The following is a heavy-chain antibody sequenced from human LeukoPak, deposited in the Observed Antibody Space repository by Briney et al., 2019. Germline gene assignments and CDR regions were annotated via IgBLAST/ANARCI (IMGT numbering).Heavy chain of an antibody. J-gene: IGHJ3*02. CDR3: ARDSGSGLLRYFDWLSSSDAFDI. CDR1: GGSISSYY. CDR2: IYTSGST. D-gene: IGHD3-9*01. Sequence: SETLSLTCTVSGGSISSYYWSWIRQPAGKGLELIGRIYTSGSTNYNPSLKSRVPMSVDTSKNRFSLKLSSVTAADTAVYYCARDSGSGLLRYFDWLSSSDAFDIWGQGTMVTVSS. V-gene: IGHV4-4*07.